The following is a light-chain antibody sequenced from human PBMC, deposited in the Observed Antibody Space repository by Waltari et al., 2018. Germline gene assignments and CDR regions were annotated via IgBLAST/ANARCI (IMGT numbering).Light chain of an antibody. J-gene: IGLJ3*02. CDR1: GSDVGAYKF. CDR2: DVT. Sequence: QSALTQPASVSGSPGQSIPISSPGSGSDVGAYKFVPWYQQHPGKAPKLMIYDVTNRPSGVSNRFSGSKSGNTASLTISGLQADDEADYYCCSYAGTSTFVVFGGGTKLTVL. CDR3: CSYAGTSTFVV. V-gene: IGLV2-23*02.